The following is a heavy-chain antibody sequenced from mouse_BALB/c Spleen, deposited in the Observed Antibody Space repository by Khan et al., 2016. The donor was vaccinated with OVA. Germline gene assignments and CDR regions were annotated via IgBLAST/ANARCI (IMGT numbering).Heavy chain of an antibody. CDR3: ARGNGNSRFAY. D-gene: IGHD2-1*01. Sequence: QVQLQQSGAELVRPGVSVKISCKGSGYTFTDYAMHWVKQSHAKSLEWIGVISTYYGDADYNQKFKGKATMTVDKSSSTAYMELARLTSEDSAIDYCARGNGNSRFAYWGQGTLVTVSA. V-gene: IGHV1S137*01. CDR1: GYTFTDYA. J-gene: IGHJ3*01. CDR2: ISTYYGDA.